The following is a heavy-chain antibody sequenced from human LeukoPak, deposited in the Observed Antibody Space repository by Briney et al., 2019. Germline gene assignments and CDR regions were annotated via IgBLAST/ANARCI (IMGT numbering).Heavy chain of an antibody. D-gene: IGHD6-13*01. CDR3: ARDRSAAPADY. V-gene: IGHV4-59*01. CDR1: GGFNTHYY. CDR2: IYHSGST. Sequence: SETLSLTCSVSGGFNTHYYWSWIRQPPGKGLEWIGYIYHSGSTNYNPSLKSRVTISVDTSKNQFSLKLTSVTAADTAVYYCARDRSAAPADYWGQGTLVTVSS. J-gene: IGHJ4*02.